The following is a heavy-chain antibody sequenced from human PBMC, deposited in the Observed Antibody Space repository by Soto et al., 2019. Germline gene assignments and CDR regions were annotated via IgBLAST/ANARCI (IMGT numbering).Heavy chain of an antibody. CDR1: GGSISSYY. D-gene: IGHD5-18*01. CDR3: ARDPYSYGYRPYYYGMDV. V-gene: IGHV4-4*07. J-gene: IGHJ6*02. CDR2: IYTSGST. Sequence: KSSETLSLTCTVSGGSISSYYWSWIRQPAGKGLEWIGRIYTSGSTNYNPSLKSRVTMSVDTSKNQFSLKLSSVTAADTAVYYCARDPYSYGYRPYYYGMDVWGQGTTVTVSS.